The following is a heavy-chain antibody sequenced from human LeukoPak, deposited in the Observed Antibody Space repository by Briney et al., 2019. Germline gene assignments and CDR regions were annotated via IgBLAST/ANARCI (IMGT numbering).Heavy chain of an antibody. Sequence: PGGSLRLSCAASGFTVSSNYMSWVRQGPGKGLEWVSVIYSGGSTYYADSVKGRFTISRDNSKNTLYLQMNSLRAEDTAVYYCARDFGSYGFDYWGQGTLVTVSS. CDR2: IYSGGST. D-gene: IGHD3-10*01. CDR3: ARDFGSYGFDY. J-gene: IGHJ4*02. V-gene: IGHV3-66*01. CDR1: GFTVSSNY.